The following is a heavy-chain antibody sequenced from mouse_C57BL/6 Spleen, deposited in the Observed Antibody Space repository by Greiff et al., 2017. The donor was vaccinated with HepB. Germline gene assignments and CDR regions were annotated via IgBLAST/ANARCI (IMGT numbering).Heavy chain of an antibody. Sequence: VQLQQPGAELVMPGASVKLSCKASGYTFTSYWMHWVKQRPGQGLEWIGEIDPSDSYTNYNQKFKGKSTLTVDKSSSTAYMQLSSLTSEDSAVYYCASGDYYGWGTGTPVTVSS. CDR2: IDPSDSYT. V-gene: IGHV1-69*01. CDR1: GYTFTSYW. CDR3: ASGDYYG. J-gene: IGHJ1*03. D-gene: IGHD1-1*01.